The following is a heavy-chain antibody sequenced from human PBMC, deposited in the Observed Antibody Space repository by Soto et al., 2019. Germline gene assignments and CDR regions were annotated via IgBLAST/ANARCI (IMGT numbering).Heavy chain of an antibody. D-gene: IGHD2-2*01. Sequence: EVQLVESGGGLVQPGGSLRLSCAASGFTFSSYEMNWVRQAPGKGLEWVSYISSSGSTIYYADSVKGRFTISRDNAKNSLYLQMNSLRAEDTAVYYCASSNAPGANQFDYWGQGTLVTVSS. J-gene: IGHJ4*02. CDR2: ISSSGSTI. V-gene: IGHV3-48*03. CDR3: ASSNAPGANQFDY. CDR1: GFTFSSYE.